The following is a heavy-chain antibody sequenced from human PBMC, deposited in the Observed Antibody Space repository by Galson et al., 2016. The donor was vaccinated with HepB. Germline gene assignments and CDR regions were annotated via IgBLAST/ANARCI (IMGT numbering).Heavy chain of an antibody. V-gene: IGHV3-21*05. J-gene: IGHJ4*02. CDR2: ISSSGSYM. CDR3: ARGRGTVTTYY. CDR1: GFTFSSNS. Sequence: SLRLSCAASGFTFSSNSMNWVRQAPGKGLESVSYISSSGSYMYYADSVNGRFTISRDNAKNSLYLQMNSLRAEDTAVYYCARGRGTVTTYYWGQGTLVTVSS. D-gene: IGHD4-17*01.